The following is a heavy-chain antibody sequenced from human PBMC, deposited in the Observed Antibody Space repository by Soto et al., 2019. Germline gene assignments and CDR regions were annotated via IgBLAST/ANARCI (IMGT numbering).Heavy chain of an antibody. J-gene: IGHJ6*02. CDR2: IIPIFGTA. D-gene: IGHD5-18*01. V-gene: IGHV1-69*13. CDR3: ARDRYTYGMREYYYYYYGMDV. CDR1: GGTFSSYA. Sequence: SVKVSCKASGGTFSSYAISWVRQAPGQGLEWMGGIIPIFGTANYAQKFQGRVTITADESTSTAYMELSSLRSEDTAVYYCARDRYTYGMREYYYYYYGMDVWGQGTTVTVSS.